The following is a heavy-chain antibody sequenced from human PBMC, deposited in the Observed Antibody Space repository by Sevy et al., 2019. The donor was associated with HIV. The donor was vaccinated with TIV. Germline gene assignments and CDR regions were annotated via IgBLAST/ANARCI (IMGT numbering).Heavy chain of an antibody. Sequence: GGSLRLSCAVSGFSFDSYGMTWVRQAPGKGLEWVAVISYDGSNKYYADSVKGRFTISRDNSKNTLYLQMNSLRAEDTAVYYCARDGRQIFGVVISYYMDVWGKGTTVTVSS. V-gene: IGHV3-30-3*01. J-gene: IGHJ6*03. CDR3: ARDGRQIFGVVISYYMDV. CDR1: GFSFDSYG. D-gene: IGHD3-3*01. CDR2: ISYDGSNK.